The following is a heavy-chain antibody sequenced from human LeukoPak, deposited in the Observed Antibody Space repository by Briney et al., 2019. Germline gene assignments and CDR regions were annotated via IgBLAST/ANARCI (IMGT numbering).Heavy chain of an antibody. Sequence: SETLSLTCTVSGGSISSHYWSWIRQPPGKGLDWIGYIYYSGSTDYNPSLMSRVTISVDTSKNRFSLKLSSVTAADTAVYYCARVVNYYDTYYYYYMDVWGKGTTVTVSS. CDR3: ARVVNYYDTYYYYYMDV. D-gene: IGHD3-22*01. J-gene: IGHJ6*03. CDR1: GGSISSHY. V-gene: IGHV4-59*11. CDR2: IYYSGST.